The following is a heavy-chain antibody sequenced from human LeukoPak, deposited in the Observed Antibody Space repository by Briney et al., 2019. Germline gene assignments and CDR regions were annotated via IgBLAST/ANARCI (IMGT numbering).Heavy chain of an antibody. CDR3: ARDQVGPLDS. CDR1: GFTFSSYE. CDR2: ISSSGSTI. V-gene: IGHV3-48*03. J-gene: IGHJ4*02. Sequence: GGSLRLSCAASGFTFSSYEMNWVRQAPGKGLEWVSYISSSGSTIYYADSVKGRFTISRDNAKNSLYMQMNSLRAEDTAVYYCARDQVGPLDSWGQGTLVTVSS.